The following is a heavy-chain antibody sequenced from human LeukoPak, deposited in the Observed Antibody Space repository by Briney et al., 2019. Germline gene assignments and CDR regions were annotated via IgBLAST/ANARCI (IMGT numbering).Heavy chain of an antibody. D-gene: IGHD4-17*01. CDR1: GFTFSNFW. J-gene: IGHJ4*02. CDR3: VRGGYGETSVTW. Sequence: PGGSLRLSCAASGFTFSNFWMHWVRQAPGKGLVGVSRINSDGSDTRYADSVKGRFTISRDNAKNTVYLQMNSLRADDTAVYYCVRGGYGETSVTWWGQGTLVTVSS. V-gene: IGHV3-74*01. CDR2: INSDGSDT.